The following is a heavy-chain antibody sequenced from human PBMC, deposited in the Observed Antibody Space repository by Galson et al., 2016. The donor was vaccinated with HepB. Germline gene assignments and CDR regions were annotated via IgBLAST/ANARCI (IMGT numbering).Heavy chain of an antibody. D-gene: IGHD1-14*01. J-gene: IGHJ4*02. V-gene: IGHV1-69*01. CDR1: GGRFNNYA. Sequence: CKASGGRFNNYAISWMRQAPGQGLEWMGGIISIFTSARYAQKFQGRVIITADESTNIVYMELSSLRSDDTAVYYCARGGPQVDVYNHLYFDLWGLGTLVTVSS. CDR3: ARGGPQVDVYNHLYFDL. CDR2: IISIFTSA.